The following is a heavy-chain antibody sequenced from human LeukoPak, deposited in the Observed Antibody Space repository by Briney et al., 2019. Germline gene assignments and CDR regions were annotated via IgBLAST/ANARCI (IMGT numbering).Heavy chain of an antibody. V-gene: IGHV1-2*02. Sequence: ASVKVSCKASGYTFSSYGISWVRQAPGQGLEWMGWINPNSGGTNYAQKFQGRVTMTRDTSISTAYMELSRLRSDDTAVYYCARVYYDILTGYFTFDYWGQGTLVTVSS. J-gene: IGHJ4*02. D-gene: IGHD3-9*01. CDR2: INPNSGGT. CDR1: GYTFSSYG. CDR3: ARVYYDILTGYFTFDY.